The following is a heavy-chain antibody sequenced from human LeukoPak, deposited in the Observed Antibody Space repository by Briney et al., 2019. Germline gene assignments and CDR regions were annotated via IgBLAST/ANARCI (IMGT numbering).Heavy chain of an antibody. CDR2: IYYSGST. Sequence: TSETLSLTCTVSGGSISSYYWSWIRQPPGKGLEWIGYIYYSGSTNYNPSLKSRVTISVDTSKNQFSLKLSSVTAADTAVYYCARGPGSYSSRPYYFDYWGQGTLVTVSS. CDR3: ARGPGSYSSRPYYFDY. V-gene: IGHV4-59*12. J-gene: IGHJ4*02. D-gene: IGHD6-13*01. CDR1: GGSISSYY.